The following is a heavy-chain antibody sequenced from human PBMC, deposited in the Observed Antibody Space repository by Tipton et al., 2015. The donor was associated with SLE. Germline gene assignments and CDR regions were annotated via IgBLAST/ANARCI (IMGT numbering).Heavy chain of an antibody. Sequence: TLSLTCTLSGGSISSGSYFWTWIRKPAGKGLEWLGRIQTSGGTSYNPSLEGRVTIPMDTSKNQFSLKLNSVTAADTPVYYCARQRLRLLSPLDAWGQGTTFTVS. CDR2: IQTSGGT. J-gene: IGHJ6*02. V-gene: IGHV4-61*02. D-gene: IGHD3-10*01. CDR3: ARQRLRLLSPLDA. CDR1: GGSISSGSYF.